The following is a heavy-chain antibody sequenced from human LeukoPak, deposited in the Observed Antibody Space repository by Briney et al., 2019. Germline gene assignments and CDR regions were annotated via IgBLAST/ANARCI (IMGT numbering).Heavy chain of an antibody. CDR3: AREPYSSGWYAIYYYYYGMDV. Sequence: GGSLRLSCAASGFTFSSYGMHWVRQAPGKGLEWVAVISYDGSNKNYADSVKGRFTISRDNSKNTLYLQMNSLRAEDTAVYYCAREPYSSGWYAIYYYYYGMDVWGQGTTVTVSS. D-gene: IGHD6-19*01. CDR1: GFTFSSYG. J-gene: IGHJ6*02. V-gene: IGHV3-30*03. CDR2: ISYDGSNK.